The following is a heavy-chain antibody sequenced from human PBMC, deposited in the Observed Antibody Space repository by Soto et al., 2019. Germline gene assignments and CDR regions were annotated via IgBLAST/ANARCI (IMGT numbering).Heavy chain of an antibody. CDR2: INGGNGNT. CDR3: ARDDSGFSGSHYIDYFNY. CDR1: GNTVPNYA. D-gene: IGHD1-26*01. V-gene: IGHV1-3*01. Sequence: ASVKVSCKASGNTVPNYAIHWVRQALGQRLEWMGWINGGNGNTYYSEHFQGRVTSTRDTSAGTVYMQLSSLTSEDTAVYYCARDDSGFSGSHYIDYFNYWGQGALVTVSS. J-gene: IGHJ4*02.